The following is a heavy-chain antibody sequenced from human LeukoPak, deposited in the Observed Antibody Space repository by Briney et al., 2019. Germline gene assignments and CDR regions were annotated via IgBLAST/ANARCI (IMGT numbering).Heavy chain of an antibody. V-gene: IGHV3-21*01. Sequence: TGGSLRLSCAAPGFSFSSYSMDWVRQAPGRGLEWVSSISASGNYIYYADSVKGRFTISRDNAKNTLYLQMNSLRAEDTAVYYCASATEVWFGELWPPDYWGQGTLVTVSS. J-gene: IGHJ4*02. CDR2: ISASGNYI. CDR3: ASATEVWFGELWPPDY. D-gene: IGHD3-10*01. CDR1: GFSFSSYS.